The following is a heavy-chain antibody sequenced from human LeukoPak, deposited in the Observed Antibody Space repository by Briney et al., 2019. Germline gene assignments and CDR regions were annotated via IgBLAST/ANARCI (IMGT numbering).Heavy chain of an antibody. J-gene: IGHJ4*02. V-gene: IGHV3-66*01. CDR1: GFTVSSNY. CDR3: AKSSSGYYAAFDY. D-gene: IGHD3-22*01. CDR2: IYSGGST. Sequence: GRSLRLSCAASGFTVSSNYMSWVRQAPGKGLGWVSVIYSGGSTYYADSVKGRFTISRDNSKNTLYLQMNSLRAEDTAVYYCAKSSSGYYAAFDYWGQGTLVTVSS.